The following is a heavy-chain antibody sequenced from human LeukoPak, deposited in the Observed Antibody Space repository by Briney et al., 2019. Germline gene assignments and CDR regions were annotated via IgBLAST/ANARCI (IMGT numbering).Heavy chain of an antibody. D-gene: IGHD3-22*01. J-gene: IGHJ4*02. CDR2: IKQDGSEK. CDR1: GFTFSSYA. Sequence: PGGSLRLSCAASGFTFSSYAMHWVRQAPGKGLEWVANIKQDGSEKYYVDSVKGRFTISRDNAKNSLYLQMNSLRAEDTAVYYCARGSFFSSGYYRVDLWERKYYFDYWGQGTLVTVSS. V-gene: IGHV3-7*01. CDR3: ARGSFFSSGYYRVDLWERKYYFDY.